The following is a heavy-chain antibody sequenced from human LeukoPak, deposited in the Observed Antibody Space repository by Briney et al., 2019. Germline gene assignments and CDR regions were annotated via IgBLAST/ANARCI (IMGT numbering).Heavy chain of an antibody. CDR1: GFTFSSYS. J-gene: IGHJ4*02. CDR2: ISSSSSYI. D-gene: IGHD2-15*01. CDR3: VIATRWSHYFDY. V-gene: IGHV3-21*01. Sequence: GGSLRLSCAASGFTFSSYSMNWVRQAPGKGLEWVSSISSSSSYIYYADSVKGRFTISRDNAKNSLYLQMNSLRAEDTAVYYCVIATRWSHYFDYWGQGTLVTVSS.